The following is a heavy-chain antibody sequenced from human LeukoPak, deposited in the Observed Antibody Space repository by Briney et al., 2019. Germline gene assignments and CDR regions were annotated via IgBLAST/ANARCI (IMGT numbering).Heavy chain of an antibody. CDR2: INPNSGGT. CDR3: ARENSPDYYDSSGYPTPGY. CDR1: GYTFTGYY. V-gene: IGHV1-2*02. D-gene: IGHD3-22*01. J-gene: IGHJ4*02. Sequence: ASVKVSCKASGYTFTGYYMHWVRQAPGQALEWMGWINPNSGGTNYAQKFQGRVTMTRDTSISTAYMELSRLRSDDTAVYYCARENSPDYYDSSGYPTPGYWGQGTLVTVSS.